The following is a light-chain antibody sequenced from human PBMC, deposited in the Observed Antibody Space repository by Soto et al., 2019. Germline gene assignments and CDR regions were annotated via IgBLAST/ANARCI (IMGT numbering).Light chain of an antibody. CDR3: QQYYSYLFS. Sequence: AIRMTQSPSSFSASTGDRVTITCRASQGISSYLAWYQQKPGQAPKLLIYAASTLQSGVPSRFSGSGSGTDFTLTISCLQSEDCATYYCQQYYSYLFSFGPGTKVDIK. J-gene: IGKJ3*01. V-gene: IGKV1-8*01. CDR2: AAS. CDR1: QGISSY.